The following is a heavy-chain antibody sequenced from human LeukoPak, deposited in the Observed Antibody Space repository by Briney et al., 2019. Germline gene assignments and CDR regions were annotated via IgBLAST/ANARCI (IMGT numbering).Heavy chain of an antibody. Sequence: GGSLRLSCAASGFTFSSYAMSWVRQAPGKGLEWVSAISGSGGSTYYADSVKGRLTISRDNSKNTLYLQMNSLRAEDTAVYYCAKDGYSYGMYYFDYWGQGTLVTVSS. D-gene: IGHD5-18*01. J-gene: IGHJ4*02. V-gene: IGHV3-23*01. CDR1: GFTFSSYA. CDR2: ISGSGGST. CDR3: AKDGYSYGMYYFDY.